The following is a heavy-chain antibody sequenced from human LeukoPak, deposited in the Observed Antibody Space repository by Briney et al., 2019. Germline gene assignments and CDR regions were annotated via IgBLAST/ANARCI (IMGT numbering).Heavy chain of an antibody. Sequence: HPGGSLRLSCAASGFTVSSNYMSWVRQAPGKGLEWVSIIYSGGSTYYADSVKGRFTISRDNSKNTLYLQMNSLRAEDTAVYYCARVGLVYYFDYWGQGALVTVSS. CDR1: GFTVSSNY. J-gene: IGHJ4*02. V-gene: IGHV3-53*01. CDR3: ARVGLVYYFDY. D-gene: IGHD3/OR15-3a*01. CDR2: IYSGGST.